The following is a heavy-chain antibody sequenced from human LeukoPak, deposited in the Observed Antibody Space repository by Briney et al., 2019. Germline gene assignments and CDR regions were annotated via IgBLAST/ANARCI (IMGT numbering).Heavy chain of an antibody. CDR2: IYYSGST. J-gene: IGHJ6*03. CDR3: ARVAAAAPYYYYYMDV. D-gene: IGHD6-13*01. CDR1: GGSISSYY. Sequence: SETLSLTCTVSGGSISSYYWSWIRQLPGKGLEWIGYIYYSGSTNYNPSLKSRVTISVDTSKNQFSLKLSSVTAADTAVYYCARVAAAAPYYYYYMDVWGKGTTVTISS. V-gene: IGHV4-59*01.